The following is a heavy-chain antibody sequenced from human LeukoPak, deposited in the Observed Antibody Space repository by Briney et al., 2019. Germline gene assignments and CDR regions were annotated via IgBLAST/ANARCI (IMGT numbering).Heavy chain of an antibody. CDR3: ARALHNWFDP. J-gene: IGHJ5*02. Sequence: PSETLSLTCAVSGGSISSGGYSWSWIRQPPGKGLEWIGYIYHSGSTYYNPSLKSRVTIPVDRSKNQFSLKLSSVTAADTAVYYCARALHNWFDPWGQGTLVTVSS. CDR1: GGSISSGGYS. CDR2: IYHSGST. V-gene: IGHV4-30-2*01.